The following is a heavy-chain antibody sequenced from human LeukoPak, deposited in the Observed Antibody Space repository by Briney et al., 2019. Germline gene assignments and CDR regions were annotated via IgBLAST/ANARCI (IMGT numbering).Heavy chain of an antibody. CDR2: INAGNGNT. D-gene: IGHD3-10*01. Sequence: ASVKVSCKASGGTFSSYAISWVRQAPGQGLEWMGWINAGNGNTKYSQKFQGRVTITRDTSASTAYMELSSLRSEDTAVYYCARAASRITMVQGYWGQGTLVTVSS. V-gene: IGHV1-3*01. CDR1: GGTFSSYA. CDR3: ARAASRITMVQGY. J-gene: IGHJ4*02.